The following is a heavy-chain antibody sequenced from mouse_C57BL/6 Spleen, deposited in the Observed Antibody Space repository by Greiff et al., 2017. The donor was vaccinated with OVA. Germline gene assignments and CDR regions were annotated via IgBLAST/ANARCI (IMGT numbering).Heavy chain of an antibody. D-gene: IGHD3-2*02. J-gene: IGHJ2*01. V-gene: IGHV1-18*01. CDR2: INPNNGGT. CDR1: GYTFTDYN. Sequence: EVQLQQSGPELVKPGASVKIPCKASGYTFTDYNMDWVKQSHGKSLEWIGDINPNNGGTIYNQKFKGKATLTVDKSSSTAYMELRSLTSEDTAVYYCARRAQATEGEKNYFDYWGKGTTLTVSS. CDR3: ARRAQATEGEKNYFDY.